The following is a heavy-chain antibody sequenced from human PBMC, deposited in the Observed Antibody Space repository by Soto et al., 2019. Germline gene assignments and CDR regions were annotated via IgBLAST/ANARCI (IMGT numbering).Heavy chain of an antibody. D-gene: IGHD6-6*01. V-gene: IGHV1-69*01. Sequence: QVQLVQSGAEVKKPGSSVKVSCKASGGTFSSYAISWVRQAHGQGLEWMGGIIPIFGTANYAQKFQGRVTITADESTSTAYMELSSLRSEDTAVYYCARDRRGSTRQLAPKSYYGMDVWGQGTTVTVSS. CDR1: GGTFSSYA. CDR2: IIPIFGTA. CDR3: ARDRRGSTRQLAPKSYYGMDV. J-gene: IGHJ6*02.